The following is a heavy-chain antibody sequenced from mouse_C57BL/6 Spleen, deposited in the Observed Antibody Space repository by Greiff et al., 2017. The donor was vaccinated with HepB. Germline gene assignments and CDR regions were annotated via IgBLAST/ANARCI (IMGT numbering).Heavy chain of an antibody. CDR1: GYTFTSYD. Sequence: LEESGPELVKPGASVKLSCKASGYTFTSYDINWVKQRPGQGLEWIGWIYPRDGSTKYNEKFKGKATLTVDTSSSTAYMELHSLTSEDSAVYFCAREGDYYGSRGAWFAYWGQGTLVTVSA. D-gene: IGHD1-1*01. V-gene: IGHV1-85*01. CDR3: AREGDYYGSRGAWFAY. CDR2: IYPRDGST. J-gene: IGHJ3*01.